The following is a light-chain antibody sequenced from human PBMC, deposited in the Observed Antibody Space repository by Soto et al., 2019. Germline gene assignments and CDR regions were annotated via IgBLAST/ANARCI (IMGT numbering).Light chain of an antibody. CDR3: QQYSSSPQT. CDR1: QSVSNNY. V-gene: IGKV3-20*01. J-gene: IGKJ1*01. CDR2: GAS. Sequence: EDVLTKSPGPGSLCPGERATLSCRVCQSVSNNYLAWYQQKPGQAPRLLIYGASNRATGTPDRFSASGSGTDFTLTISRLEPEDVAVYYCQQYSSSPQTFGQGTKVDIK.